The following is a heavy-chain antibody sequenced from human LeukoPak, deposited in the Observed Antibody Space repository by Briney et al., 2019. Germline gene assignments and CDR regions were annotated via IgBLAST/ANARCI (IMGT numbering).Heavy chain of an antibody. D-gene: IGHD4-17*01. CDR3: ARVPTVTFFDY. V-gene: IGHV4-39*01. Sequence: SETLSLTCTVSGGSLSSSSYYWGWIRQPPGKGLEWIGSLYYSGSTYYNPSPKSRVTISVDTSKNQFSLKLSSVTAADTAVYYCARVPTVTFFDYWGQGTLVTVSS. CDR2: LYYSGST. J-gene: IGHJ4*02. CDR1: GGSLSSSSYY.